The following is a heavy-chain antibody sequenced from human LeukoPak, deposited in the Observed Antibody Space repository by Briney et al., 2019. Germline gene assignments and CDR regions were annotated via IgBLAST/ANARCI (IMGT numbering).Heavy chain of an antibody. D-gene: IGHD2-21*02. V-gene: IGHV4-39*01. CDR1: GGSVSSSLYY. CDR3: ARRKDEVTATSDY. CDR2: IFYSGST. J-gene: IGHJ4*02. Sequence: SETLSLTCTVSGGSVSSSLYYWGWIRQPPGKGLEWIGNIFYSGSTYYNPSLKSRVTISVDTSKNQFSLKLRVVTAADTAVYYCARRKDEVTATSDYWGQGILVTVSS.